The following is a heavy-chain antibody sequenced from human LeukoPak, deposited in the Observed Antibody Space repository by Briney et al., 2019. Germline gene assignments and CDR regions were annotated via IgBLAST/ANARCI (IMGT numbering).Heavy chain of an antibody. V-gene: IGHV3-23*01. CDR1: GFTFSSYS. Sequence: GGSLRLSCAASGFTFSSYSMSWVRQAPGKGLEWISGISVSGHRTYHAASVKGRFTISRDNAKNTVYLQMNRLRAEDTAVYYCAREEITMVRGVMYYNMDVWGKGTTVTVSS. J-gene: IGHJ6*03. D-gene: IGHD3-10*01. CDR2: ISVSGHRT. CDR3: AREEITMVRGVMYYNMDV.